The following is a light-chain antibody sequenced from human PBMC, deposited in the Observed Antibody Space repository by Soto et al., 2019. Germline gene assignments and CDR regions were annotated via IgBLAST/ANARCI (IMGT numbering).Light chain of an antibody. CDR2: AAS. CDR1: QNVGNF. J-gene: IGKJ3*01. Sequence: DIQMTQSPSSLSASVGDRVTITCRASQNVGNFLNWYQQKSGKAPKLLIYAASSLQSGVPSRFSGSGYGRDFTLTINNLQPEDFATYYCQQSYSVPFTFGPGTKVDIK. CDR3: QQSYSVPFT. V-gene: IGKV1-39*01.